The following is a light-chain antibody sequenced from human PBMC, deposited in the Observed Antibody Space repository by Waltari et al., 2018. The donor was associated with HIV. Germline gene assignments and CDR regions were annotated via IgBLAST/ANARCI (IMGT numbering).Light chain of an antibody. J-gene: IGKJ4*01. V-gene: IGKV1-27*01. CDR1: RGISNY. CDR2: YAS. CDR3: QQYHSAPLT. Sequence: DIQMTQSPSSLSASIGDRVTITCRASRGISNYLAWYQQRPGKAPKLLIYYASSLQSGVPSRFGGSISGTDFTLTISSLQPEDVATYYCQQYHSAPLTFGGGTKVEIK.